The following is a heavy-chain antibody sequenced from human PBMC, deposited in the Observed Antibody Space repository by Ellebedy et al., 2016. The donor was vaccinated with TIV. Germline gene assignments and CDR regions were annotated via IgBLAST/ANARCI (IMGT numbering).Heavy chain of an antibody. D-gene: IGHD6-19*01. CDR1: GYTFTSYG. CDR3: ARDGSSWLVNSKYFDY. CDR2: ISAYNGNT. V-gene: IGHV1-18*01. J-gene: IGHJ4*02. Sequence: ASVKVSCKASGYTFTSYGISWVRQAPGQGLEWMGWISAYNGNTNYAQKLQGRVTMTTDTSTSTAYMELRSLRAEDTAVYYCARDGSSWLVNSKYFDYWGQGTLVTVSS.